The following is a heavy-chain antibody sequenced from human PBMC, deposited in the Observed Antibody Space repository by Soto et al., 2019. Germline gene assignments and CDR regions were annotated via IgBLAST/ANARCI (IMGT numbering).Heavy chain of an antibody. V-gene: IGHV5-51*01. Sequence: PGESLKISCKASGYSSANFWIGWVRQMPGRGLEWMGFIRLGVSETRYIPSFQDQVTISAAEPINTAYLQWSSLRASDTAMFYCAIATHGTSYYDYLGQGTLVTVS. J-gene: IGHJ4*02. CDR2: IRLGVSET. CDR3: AIATHGTSYYDY. D-gene: IGHD6-13*01. CDR1: GYSSANFW.